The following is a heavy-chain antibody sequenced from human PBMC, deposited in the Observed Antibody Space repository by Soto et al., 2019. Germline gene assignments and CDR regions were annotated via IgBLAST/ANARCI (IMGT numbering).Heavy chain of an antibody. D-gene: IGHD5-12*01. CDR3: ARDKGGYAHYGMDV. J-gene: IGHJ6*02. Sequence: QVQLQESGPGLVKPSQTLSLTCTVSGGSISSGGYYWSWIRQHPGKGLEWIGYIYYSGSTYYNPSLKSRVTIAVDTSKNQFSLKLSSVTAADTAVYYCARDKGGYAHYGMDVWGQGTTVTVSS. V-gene: IGHV4-31*03. CDR1: GGSISSGGYY. CDR2: IYYSGST.